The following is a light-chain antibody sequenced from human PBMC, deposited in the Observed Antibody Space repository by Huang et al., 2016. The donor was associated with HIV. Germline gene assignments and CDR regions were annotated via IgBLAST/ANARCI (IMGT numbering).Light chain of an antibody. J-gene: IGKJ2*01. CDR2: DTS. CDR1: QRGGGY. Sequence: EIVLTHSPATLSLSPGERATLSCRASQRGGGYLAWYQQKPSQSPRLLTYDTSTRATGIPARFRGSESETYVTITISSREPEDFAVYYCQQPGSFGQGTKVDIK. CDR3: QQPGS. V-gene: IGKV3-11*01.